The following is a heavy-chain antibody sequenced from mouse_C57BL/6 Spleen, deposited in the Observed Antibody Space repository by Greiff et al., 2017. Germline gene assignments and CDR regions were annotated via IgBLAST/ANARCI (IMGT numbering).Heavy chain of an antibody. V-gene: IGHV3-6*01. CDR2: ISYDGSN. CDR3: AGSNYWYFDV. CDR1: GYSITSGYY. D-gene: IGHD2-5*01. Sequence: DVQLQESGPGLVKPSQSLSLTCSVTGYSITSGYYWNWIRQFPGNKLEWMGYISYDGSNNYNPSLKNRISITRDTSKNQFFLKLNSVTTEDTATYYCAGSNYWYFDVWGTGTTVTVSS. J-gene: IGHJ1*03.